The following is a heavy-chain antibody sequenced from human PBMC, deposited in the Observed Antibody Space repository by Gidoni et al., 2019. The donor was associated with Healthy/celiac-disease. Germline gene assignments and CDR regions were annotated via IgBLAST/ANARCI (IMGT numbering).Heavy chain of an antibody. D-gene: IGHD6-19*01. CDR2: ISVSGGST. CDR3: AKPGYSSGWRILSY. J-gene: IGHJ4*02. CDR1: GFTFSSYA. V-gene: IGHV3-23*01. Sequence: EVQLWESGGGLVQPGGALRLYCAASGFTFSSYAMSWVRQAPGKGLGWVSAISVSGGSTYYADSVKGRFTISRDNSKNTLYLQMNSLRAEDTAVYYCAKPGYSSGWRILSYWGQGTLVTVSS.